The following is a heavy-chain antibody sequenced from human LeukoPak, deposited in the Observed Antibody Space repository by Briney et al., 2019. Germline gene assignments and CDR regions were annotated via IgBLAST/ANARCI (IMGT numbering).Heavy chain of an antibody. CDR2: IIPIFGTA. CDR1: GGTFSSYA. V-gene: IGHV1-69*06. CDR3: ARDLAALFDY. D-gene: IGHD6-6*01. J-gene: IGHJ4*02. Sequence: GASVKVSCKASGGTFSSYAISWVRQARGQGLEWMGGIIPIFGTANYAQKFQGRVTITADKSTSTAYMELSSLRSEDTAVYYCARDLAALFDYWGQGTLVTVSS.